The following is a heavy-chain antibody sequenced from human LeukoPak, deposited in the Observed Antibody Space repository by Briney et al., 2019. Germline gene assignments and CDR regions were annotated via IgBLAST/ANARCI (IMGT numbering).Heavy chain of an antibody. CDR3: AKVLGPTTVTIDY. D-gene: IGHD4-17*01. J-gene: IGHJ4*02. CDR1: GFTFSSYG. CDR2: ISYDGSNK. V-gene: IGHV3-30*18. Sequence: GGSLRLSCAASGFTFSSYGMHWVRQAPGKGLEWVAVISYDGSNKYYADSVKGRFTISRGNSKNTLYLQMNSLRAEDTAVYYCAKVLGPTTVTIDYWGQGTLVTVSS.